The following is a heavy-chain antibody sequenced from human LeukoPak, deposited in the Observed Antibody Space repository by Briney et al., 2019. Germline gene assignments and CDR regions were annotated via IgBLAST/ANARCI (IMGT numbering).Heavy chain of an antibody. V-gene: IGHV6-1*01. J-gene: IGHJ4*02. Sequence: SQTLSLTCAISGDSVSSYSAAWNWIRQSPSRGLEWLGRTYYRSKWYNDYAVSVKSRITINPDTSKNQFSLQLNSVTPEDTAVYYCARAYDYVWGSYRYRPPGYFDYWGQGTLVTVSS. CDR3: ARAYDYVWGSYRYRPPGYFDY. CDR2: TYYRSKWYN. D-gene: IGHD3-16*02. CDR1: GDSVSSYSAA.